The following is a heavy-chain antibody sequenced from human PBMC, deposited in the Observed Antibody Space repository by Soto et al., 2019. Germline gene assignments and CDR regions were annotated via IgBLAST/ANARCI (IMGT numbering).Heavy chain of an antibody. Sequence: QVKLQESGPGLVKPSQTLSLTCTVSGGSISSGDYYWSWIRQHPGKGLEWIGYIYYSGSTYYNPSLKSRVTISVDTSKNQFSLKLSSVTAADTAVYYCARWWSGSRQGCDPWGQGTLVTVSS. CDR3: ARWWSGSRQGCDP. V-gene: IGHV4-31*03. D-gene: IGHD3-3*01. J-gene: IGHJ5*02. CDR2: IYYSGST. CDR1: GGSISSGDYY.